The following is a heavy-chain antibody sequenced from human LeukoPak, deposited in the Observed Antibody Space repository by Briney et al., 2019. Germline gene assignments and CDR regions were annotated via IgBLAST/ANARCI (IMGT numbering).Heavy chain of an antibody. CDR1: GFTFSSYG. J-gene: IGHJ4*02. CDR3: AESAVGATLGDH. V-gene: IGHV3-30*02. D-gene: IGHD1-26*01. CDR2: IRYDGSNK. Sequence: GGSLRLSCAASGFTFSSYGMHWVRQAPGKGLEWVAFIRYDGSNKYYADSVKGRFTISRDNSRDTLYLQMISLRAEDTAVYYCAESAVGATLGDHWGQGTPVTVSS.